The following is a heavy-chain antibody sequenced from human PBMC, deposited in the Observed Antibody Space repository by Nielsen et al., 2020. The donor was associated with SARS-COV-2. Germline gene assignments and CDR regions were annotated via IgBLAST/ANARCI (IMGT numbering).Heavy chain of an antibody. Sequence: SLKISCAASGFPFDDYAMHWVRQAPGKGLEWVSGISWNSGNIGYADSVKGRFTISRDNAKNSLYLQMNSLRAEDTALYYCAKVGSYADYWGQGTLVTVSS. CDR2: ISWNSGNI. V-gene: IGHV3-9*01. J-gene: IGHJ4*02. D-gene: IGHD5-18*01. CDR1: GFPFDDYA. CDR3: AKVGSYADY.